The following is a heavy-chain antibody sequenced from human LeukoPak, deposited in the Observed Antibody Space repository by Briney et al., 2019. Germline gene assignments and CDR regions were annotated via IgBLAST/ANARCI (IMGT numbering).Heavy chain of an antibody. D-gene: IGHD3-22*01. CDR3: ARAGGGPYYYDGSGYYPRVYFDY. CDR1: GYSISSGYY. CDR2: IYHSGST. Sequence: PSETLSLTCTVSGYSISSGYYWGWIRQPPGKGLEWIGSIYHSGSTYYNPSLKSRVTISVDTSKNQFSLKLSSVTAADTAVYYCARAGGGPYYYDGSGYYPRVYFDYWGQETLVTVSS. V-gene: IGHV4-38-2*02. J-gene: IGHJ4*02.